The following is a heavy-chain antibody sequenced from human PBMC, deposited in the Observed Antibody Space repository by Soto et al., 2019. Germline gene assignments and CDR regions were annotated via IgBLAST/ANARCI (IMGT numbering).Heavy chain of an antibody. D-gene: IGHD3-3*01. V-gene: IGHV2-5*01. Sequence: QITLKESGPPLVKPTQTLTLTCTFSGFSLSTSGVGVGWIRQPPVKALEWLALIYWNDDKRYSPSLKSRLTITKDTSKNQVVLTMTNMDPVDTATYYCAHSVTPLLRFLVIFDYWGQGTLVTVSS. J-gene: IGHJ4*02. CDR3: AHSVTPLLRFLVIFDY. CDR2: IYWNDDK. CDR1: GFSLSTSGVG.